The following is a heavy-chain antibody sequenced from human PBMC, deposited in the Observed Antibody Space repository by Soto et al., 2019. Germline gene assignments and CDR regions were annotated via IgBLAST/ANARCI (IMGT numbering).Heavy chain of an antibody. V-gene: IGHV4-34*01. CDR1: GGSFSGYY. D-gene: IGHD6-19*01. CDR3: ARDPHSSGIDY. Sequence: SETLSLTCAVYGGSFSGYYWSWIRQPPGKGLEWIGEINHSGSTNYNPSLKSRVTISVDTSKNQFSLKLSSVTAADTAVYYCARDPHSSGIDYWGQGTLVTVS. J-gene: IGHJ4*02. CDR2: INHSGST.